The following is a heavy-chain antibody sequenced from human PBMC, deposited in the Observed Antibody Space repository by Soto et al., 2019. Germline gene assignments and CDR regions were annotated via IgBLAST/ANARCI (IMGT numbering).Heavy chain of an antibody. D-gene: IGHD5-18*01. CDR2: IYSGGTT. CDR1: GFTVNSNY. Sequence: GGSLRLSCAASGFTVNSNYMTWVRQAPGKGLEWVSVIYSGGTTDYADSVKGRFTISRDTSKNTLSLQMNSLRAEDTAVYYCARGFNYGYFDYWGQGTLVTVSS. CDR3: ARGFNYGYFDY. V-gene: IGHV3-53*01. J-gene: IGHJ4*02.